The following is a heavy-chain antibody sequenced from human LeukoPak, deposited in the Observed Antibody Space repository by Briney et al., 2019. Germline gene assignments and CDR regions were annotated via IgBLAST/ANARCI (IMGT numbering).Heavy chain of an antibody. CDR3: ARNLFLGYSGYDFGYYYYYYMDV. CDR1: GFTFDDYA. V-gene: IGHV3-23*01. J-gene: IGHJ6*03. Sequence: GGSLRLSCAASGFTFDDYAMHWVRQAPGKGLEWVSAISGSGGSTYYADSVKGRFTISRDNSKNTLYLQMNSLRAEDTAVYYCARNLFLGYSGYDFGYYYYYYMDVWGKGTTVTVSS. CDR2: ISGSGGST. D-gene: IGHD5-12*01.